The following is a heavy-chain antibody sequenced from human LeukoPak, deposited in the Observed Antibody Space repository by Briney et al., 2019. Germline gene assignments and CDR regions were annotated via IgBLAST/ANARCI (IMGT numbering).Heavy chain of an antibody. D-gene: IGHD1-1*01. Sequence: PGGSLRLSCAASGFTFSGSAIHWVRQASGKGLEWVGRIRSKANSYATAYAASVKGRFTISRDDSKNTAYLQMNSLKTGDTAVYYCTSGLSVRRSNNTPVDYWGQGTLVTVSS. CDR1: GFTFSGSA. CDR2: IRSKANSYAT. J-gene: IGHJ4*02. CDR3: TSGLSVRRSNNTPVDY. V-gene: IGHV3-73*01.